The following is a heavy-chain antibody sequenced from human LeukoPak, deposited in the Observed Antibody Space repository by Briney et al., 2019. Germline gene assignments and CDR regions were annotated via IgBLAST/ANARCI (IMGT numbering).Heavy chain of an antibody. D-gene: IGHD6-19*01. V-gene: IGHV1-3*01. J-gene: IGHJ3*02. Sequence: ASVKVSCKASGYTFTSYAMHWVRQAPGQRLEWMRWINAGNGNTKYSQKFQGRVTITRDTSASTAYMELSSLRSEDTAVYYCASGDKAVAAYDAFDIWGQGTMVTVSS. CDR3: ASGDKAVAAYDAFDI. CDR2: INAGNGNT. CDR1: GYTFTSYA.